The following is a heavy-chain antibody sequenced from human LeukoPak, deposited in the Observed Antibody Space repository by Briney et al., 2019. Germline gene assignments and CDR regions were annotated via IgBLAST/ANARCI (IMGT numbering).Heavy chain of an antibody. V-gene: IGHV3-23*01. J-gene: IGHJ4*02. CDR2: ISGSGGST. D-gene: IGHD3-9*01. Sequence: GGSLRLSCAASGFTFSSYAMSWVRQAPGKGLEWVSAISGSGGSTYYADSVKGRFTISRDNSKNTLYLQMNSLRAEDTAVYYCATSNFDWPLRYWGQGTLVTVSS. CDR3: ATSNFDWPLRY. CDR1: GFTFSSYA.